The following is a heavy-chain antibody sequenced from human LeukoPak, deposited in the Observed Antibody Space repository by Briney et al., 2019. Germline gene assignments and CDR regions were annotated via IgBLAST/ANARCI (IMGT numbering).Heavy chain of an antibody. CDR2: IYWDDDK. CDR3: ARRRKRASAALNGAFDY. Sequence: SGPTLVKPTQTLTLTCTFSGFSLSTSGVGVGWIRQSPGRALEWLALIYWDDDKRFNPSQKGRVTIAKDASKNQVVLTMTNMNPVDTGTYFCARRRKRASAALNGAFDYWGQGTQVTVSS. V-gene: IGHV2-5*02. CDR1: GFSLSTSGVG. D-gene: IGHD6-13*01. J-gene: IGHJ4*02.